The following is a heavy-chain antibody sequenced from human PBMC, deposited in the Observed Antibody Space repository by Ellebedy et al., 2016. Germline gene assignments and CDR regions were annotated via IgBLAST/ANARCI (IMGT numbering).Heavy chain of an antibody. CDR3: RNGSGSL. CDR2: IKSKTDGGTT. D-gene: IGHD3-10*01. J-gene: IGHJ4*02. Sequence: GESLKISCAASGFTFSNAWMSWVRQAPGKGLEWVGRIKSKTDGGTTDYAAPVKGRFTISRDDSKNTLYLQMNSLKTEDTAVYYCRNGSGSLWGQGTLVTVSS. V-gene: IGHV3-15*01. CDR1: GFTFSNAW.